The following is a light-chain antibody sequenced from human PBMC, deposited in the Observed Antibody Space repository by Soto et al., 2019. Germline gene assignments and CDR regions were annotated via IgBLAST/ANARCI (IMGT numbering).Light chain of an antibody. CDR2: DAS. CDR3: QQYNIYWT. CDR1: QSISSW. Sequence: DIQMTQSPSTLSASVGDRFTITCRASQSISSWLSWYQQTPGKAPKLLIYDASSLETGVPSRFSGNGSGTEFPLTISSLQSDDFAIYYCQQYNIYWTFGQGTTGDTK. J-gene: IGKJ1*01. V-gene: IGKV1-5*01.